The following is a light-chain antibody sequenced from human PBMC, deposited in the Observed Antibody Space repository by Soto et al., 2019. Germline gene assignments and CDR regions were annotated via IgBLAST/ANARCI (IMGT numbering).Light chain of an antibody. Sequence: DMEMTQSPSSLSASVGDRVTITCRASQGISNYLAWYQQRPGKVPKLLIYAASTLQSGVPSRFSGSGSGTDFTLTIGSLQPEDVATYYCQKYGSAPWTFGQGTEVEIK. V-gene: IGKV1-27*01. CDR3: QKYGSAPWT. CDR1: QGISNY. CDR2: AAS. J-gene: IGKJ1*01.